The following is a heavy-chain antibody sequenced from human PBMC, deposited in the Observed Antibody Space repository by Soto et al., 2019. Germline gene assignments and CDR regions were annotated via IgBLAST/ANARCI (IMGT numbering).Heavy chain of an antibody. Sequence: QVQLVQSGPEVKKPGASVKVSCKASGYTFTSYGISWVRQAPGQGLEWMGWISGFNGDTEYAQNLQGRVTMTTDTSTRTAYMELRSLRSDDTAVYYCXXDLXXXXXRSVITYHYYGMDVWGQGTTVSVSS. CDR1: GYTFTSYG. CDR2: ISGFNGDT. J-gene: IGHJ6*02. D-gene: IGHD3-3*01. V-gene: IGHV1-18*01. CDR3: XXDLXXXXXRSVITYHYYGMDV.